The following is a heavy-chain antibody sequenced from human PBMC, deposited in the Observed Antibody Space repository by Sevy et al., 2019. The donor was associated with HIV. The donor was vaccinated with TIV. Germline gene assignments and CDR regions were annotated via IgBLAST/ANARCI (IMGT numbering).Heavy chain of an antibody. CDR1: GYTFTSYG. CDR3: AREDYDFWSGQTAGGAFDI. V-gene: IGHV1-18*04. J-gene: IGHJ3*02. CDR2: ISAYNGNT. D-gene: IGHD3-3*01. Sequence: ASVKVSCKASGYTFTSYGISWVRQAPGQGLEWIGWISAYNGNTNYAQKLQGRVTMTTDTSTGTAYMELRSLRSDDTAVYYCAREDYDFWSGQTAGGAFDIWGQGTMVTVSS.